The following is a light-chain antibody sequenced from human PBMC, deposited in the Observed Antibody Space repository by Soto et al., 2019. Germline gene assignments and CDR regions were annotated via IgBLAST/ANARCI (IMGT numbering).Light chain of an antibody. Sequence: EIGMSQSPATLSVSTGERATLSCRASQSVSSNLAWYQQKPGQAPRLLIYGASTRATGIPARFSGSGSGTEFTLTISSLQSEDFAVYYCQQYNNWPRGTFGQGTKVDI. CDR1: QSVSSN. J-gene: IGKJ1*01. CDR2: GAS. CDR3: QQYNNWPRGT. V-gene: IGKV3-15*01.